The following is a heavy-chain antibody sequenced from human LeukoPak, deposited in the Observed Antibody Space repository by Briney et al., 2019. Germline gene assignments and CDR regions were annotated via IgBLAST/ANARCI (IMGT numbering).Heavy chain of an antibody. D-gene: IGHD2-2*01. Sequence: GGSLRLSCAASGFTFSSYSMNWVRQAPGRGLEWISYIGISSGNTKYADSVKGRFTISGDKAKNSVYLQMNSLRVEDTAVYYCARDTKYAFDNWGQGTLVTVSS. CDR3: ARDTKYAFDN. J-gene: IGHJ4*02. CDR1: GFTFSSYS. CDR2: IGISSGNT. V-gene: IGHV3-48*01.